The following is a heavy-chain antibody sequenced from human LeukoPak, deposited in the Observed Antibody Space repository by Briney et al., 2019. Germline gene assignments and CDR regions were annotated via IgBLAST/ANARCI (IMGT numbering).Heavy chain of an antibody. Sequence: GGSLRLSCAASGFTFSSYGMHWVRQAPGKGLEWVAVISYDGSNKYYADSVKGRFTISRDNSKNTLYPQMNSLRAEDTAVYYCAKEGGAVACLDYWGQGTLVTVSS. D-gene: IGHD6-19*01. V-gene: IGHV3-30*18. CDR2: ISYDGSNK. CDR1: GFTFSSYG. J-gene: IGHJ4*02. CDR3: AKEGGAVACLDY.